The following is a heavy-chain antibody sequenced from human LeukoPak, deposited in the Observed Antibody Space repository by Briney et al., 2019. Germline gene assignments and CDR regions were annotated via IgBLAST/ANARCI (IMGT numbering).Heavy chain of an antibody. CDR2: VTGSGGST. V-gene: IGHV3-23*01. D-gene: IGHD2-15*01. Sequence: GGSLRLSCATSGFTFNNYAMSWVRQSPGKGLEWLSAVTGSGGSTYYSDSVKGRFTISRDNSNNMVYLQMSSLRAEDTAVYYCASRYCRGGSCYNRYYFDHWGQGTLVTVSS. CDR1: GFTFNNYA. J-gene: IGHJ4*02. CDR3: ASRYCRGGSCYNRYYFDH.